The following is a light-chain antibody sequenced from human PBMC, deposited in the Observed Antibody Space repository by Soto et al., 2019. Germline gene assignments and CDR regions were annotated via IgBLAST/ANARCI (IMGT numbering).Light chain of an antibody. Sequence: DIQLTQSPSSLPASVGDRVTITCRASQTIRNFINWYQQKPGKAPSLLIYAASRLQSGVPSRFSGSGSGTDFTLTISSLQPEDFASYFCQQTYSNSGTVGQGTKVDIK. J-gene: IGKJ1*01. CDR3: QQTYSNSGT. V-gene: IGKV1-39*01. CDR2: AAS. CDR1: QTIRNF.